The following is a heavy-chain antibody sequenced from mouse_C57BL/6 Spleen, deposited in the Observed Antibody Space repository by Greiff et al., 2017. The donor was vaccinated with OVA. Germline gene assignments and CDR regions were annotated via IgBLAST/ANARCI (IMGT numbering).Heavy chain of an antibody. J-gene: IGHJ3*01. V-gene: IGHV1-43*01. CDR2: INPSTGGT. Sequence: EVQLQQSGPELVKPGASVKISCKASGYSFTGYYMHWVKQSPEKSLEWIGEINPSTGGTSYTQKFKGKATLTVDKSSSTAYMQLKSLTSEDSAVYYCGRSGGSSWGQGTLVTVSA. CDR3: GRSGGSS. D-gene: IGHD3-1*01. CDR1: GYSFTGYY.